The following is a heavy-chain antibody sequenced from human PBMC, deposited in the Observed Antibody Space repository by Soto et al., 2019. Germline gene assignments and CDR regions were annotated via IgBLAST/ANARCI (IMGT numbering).Heavy chain of an antibody. CDR1: GSTFTSYY. CDR3: ARPHSSSLYYYYYGMDV. V-gene: IGHV1-46*01. CDR2: INPSGGST. J-gene: IGHJ6*02. D-gene: IGHD6-6*01. Sequence: EASVKVSCKASGSTFTSYYMHWVRQAPGQGLEWMGIINPSGGSTSYAQKFQGRVTMTRDTSTSTVYMELSSLRSEDTAVYYCARPHSSSLYYYYYGMDVWGQGTTVTVSS.